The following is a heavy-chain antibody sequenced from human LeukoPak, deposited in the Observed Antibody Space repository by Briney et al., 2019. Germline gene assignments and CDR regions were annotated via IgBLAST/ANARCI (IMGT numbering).Heavy chain of an antibody. Sequence: SETLSLTCTVSGGSISSGSYYWSWIRQPPGKGLEWIGYIYHSGSTYYNPSLKSRVTTSVDRSKNQFSLKLSSVTAADTAVYYCARDRYCSSTSCLQAFDIWGQGTMVTVSS. CDR2: IYHSGST. J-gene: IGHJ3*02. D-gene: IGHD2-2*01. CDR3: ARDRYCSSTSCLQAFDI. CDR1: GGSISSGSYY. V-gene: IGHV4-30-2*01.